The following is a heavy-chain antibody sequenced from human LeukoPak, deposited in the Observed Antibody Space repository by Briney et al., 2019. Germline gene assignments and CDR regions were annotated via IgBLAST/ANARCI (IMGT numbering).Heavy chain of an antibody. Sequence: GGSLRLSCAASGFTFSSYAMHWVRQAPGKGLEWVAVISYDGSNKYYADSVKGRFTISRDNSKSTLYLQMNSLRAGDTAVYYCAKDYSSHRNWGQGTLVTVSS. D-gene: IGHD3-22*01. CDR1: GFTFSSYA. CDR2: ISYDGSNK. CDR3: AKDYSSHRN. J-gene: IGHJ4*02. V-gene: IGHV3-30*04.